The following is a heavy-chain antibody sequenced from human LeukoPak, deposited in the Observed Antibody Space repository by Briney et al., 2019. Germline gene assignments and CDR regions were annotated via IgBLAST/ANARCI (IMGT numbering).Heavy chain of an antibody. CDR2: IYYSGST. CDR1: GGSISSGGYY. D-gene: IGHD3-16*01. Sequence: SQTLSLTCIVSGGSISSGGYYWSWIRQHPGKGLEWIGFIYYSGSTYYNPSLKSRVTISVDTSKNQFSLKLSSVTAADTAVYYCARGGPYGSFDYWGQGTLVTVPS. J-gene: IGHJ4*02. CDR3: ARGGPYGSFDY. V-gene: IGHV4-31*02.